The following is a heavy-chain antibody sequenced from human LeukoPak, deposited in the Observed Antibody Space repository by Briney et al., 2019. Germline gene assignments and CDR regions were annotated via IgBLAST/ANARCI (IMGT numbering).Heavy chain of an antibody. J-gene: IGHJ4*02. CDR1: GFTFSTYS. V-gene: IGHV3-48*02. Sequence: GGSLRLSCAASGFTFSTYSTNWVRQAPGKGLEWVSYISSSSSTIYYADSVKGRFTISRDNAKNSLDLQMNSLRDDDTAVYYCARGIRPDYWGQGTLVTVSS. CDR3: ARGIRPDY. CDR2: ISSSSSTI.